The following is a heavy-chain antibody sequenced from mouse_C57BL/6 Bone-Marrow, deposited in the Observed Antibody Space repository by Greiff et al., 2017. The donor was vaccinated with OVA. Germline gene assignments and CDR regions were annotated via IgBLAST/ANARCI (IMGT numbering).Heavy chain of an antibody. CDR1: GFTFSDAW. CDR3: TRGEFAY. Sequence: EVKLEESGGGLVQPGGSMKLSCAASGFTFSDAWMDWVRQSPEKGLEWVAEIRNKANNHATYYAESVKGRFTISRDESKSSVYLQMNRLRAEDTGIYYCTRGEFAYWGQGTLVTVSA. V-gene: IGHV6-6*01. J-gene: IGHJ3*01. CDR2: IRNKANNHAT.